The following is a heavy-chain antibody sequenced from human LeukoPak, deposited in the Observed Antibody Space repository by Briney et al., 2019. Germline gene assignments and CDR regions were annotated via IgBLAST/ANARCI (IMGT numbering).Heavy chain of an antibody. CDR3: AREKRKYSSGWCGPIDY. J-gene: IGHJ4*02. V-gene: IGHV3-21*01. CDR1: GFTFSSYS. D-gene: IGHD6-19*01. Sequence: SGGSLRLSCAASGFTFSSYSMNWVRQAPGKGLEWVSSISSSSSYIYYADSVKGRFTISRDNAKNSLYLQMNSLRAEDTAVYYCAREKRKYSSGWCGPIDYWGQGTLVTVSS. CDR2: ISSSSSYI.